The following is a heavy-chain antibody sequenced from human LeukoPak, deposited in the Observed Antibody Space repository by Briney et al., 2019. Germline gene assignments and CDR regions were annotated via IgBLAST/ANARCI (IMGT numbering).Heavy chain of an antibody. V-gene: IGHV4-34*01. CDR3: AARRRGVQGVTTAGGFDP. CDR1: GGSFSGYY. CDR2: INHSGST. D-gene: IGHD3-10*01. J-gene: IGHJ5*02. Sequence: SETLSLTCAVYGGSFSGYYWSWIRQPPGKGLEWIGEINHSGSTNYNPSLKSRVTISVDTSKNQFSLKLSSVTAADTAVYYCAARRRGVQGVTTAGGFDPWGQGTLVTVSS.